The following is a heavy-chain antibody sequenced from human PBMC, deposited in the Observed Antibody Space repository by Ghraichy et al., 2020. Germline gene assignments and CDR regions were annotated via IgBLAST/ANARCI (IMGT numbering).Heavy chain of an antibody. J-gene: IGHJ4*02. D-gene: IGHD5-24*01. CDR2: ISRSSDYI. CDR3: ARVREDGYRHGFDY. V-gene: IGHV3-21*04. CDR1: GFTFSLYT. Sequence: GGSLRLSCAASGFTFSLYTMNWVRQAPGKGPEWVSSISRSSDYIYYADSMKGRFTISRDNAKNSLYLQMNSLRAEDTAVYYCARVREDGYRHGFDYWGEGTLVTVSS.